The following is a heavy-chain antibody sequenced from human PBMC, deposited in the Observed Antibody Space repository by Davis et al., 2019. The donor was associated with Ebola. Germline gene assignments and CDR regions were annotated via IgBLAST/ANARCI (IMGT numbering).Heavy chain of an antibody. D-gene: IGHD3-9*01. J-gene: IGHJ4*02. Sequence: PGGSLRLSCAASGFTFSSYGMHWVRQAPGKGLEWVAVISYDGSNKYYADSVKGRFTISRDDSKNMVFLQMNSLRAEDTAVYYCTTRLVNHFDHWGQGTLVTVSS. V-gene: IGHV3-30*03. CDR3: TTRLVNHFDH. CDR1: GFTFSSYG. CDR2: ISYDGSNK.